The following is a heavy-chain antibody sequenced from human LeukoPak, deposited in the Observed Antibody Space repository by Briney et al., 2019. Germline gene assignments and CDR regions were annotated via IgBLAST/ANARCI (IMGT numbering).Heavy chain of an antibody. D-gene: IGHD3-22*01. Sequence: GASVKVSCKASGYTFTGYYMHWVRQAPGQGLEWMGWINPNSGGTNYAQKFQGWVTMTRDTSISTAYMELSRLRSDDTAVYYCARSPDSDPPQYDYWGQGTLVTVSS. V-gene: IGHV1-2*04. CDR3: ARSPDSDPPQYDY. CDR1: GYTFTGYY. J-gene: IGHJ4*02. CDR2: INPNSGGT.